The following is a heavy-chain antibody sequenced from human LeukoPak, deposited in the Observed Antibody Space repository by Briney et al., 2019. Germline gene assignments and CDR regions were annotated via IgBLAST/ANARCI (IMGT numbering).Heavy chain of an antibody. CDR1: GFTFTNYA. Sequence: PGKSLRLSCAASGFTFTNYAMHWVRQAPGKGLEWVALISFDGTNKYYADSVKGRFTIPRDNSKNTLYLQMNSLRADDSAVYYCARGYRSGPLDSWGQGTLVTVSS. D-gene: IGHD6-19*01. V-gene: IGHV3-30*04. CDR2: ISFDGTNK. J-gene: IGHJ4*02. CDR3: ARGYRSGPLDS.